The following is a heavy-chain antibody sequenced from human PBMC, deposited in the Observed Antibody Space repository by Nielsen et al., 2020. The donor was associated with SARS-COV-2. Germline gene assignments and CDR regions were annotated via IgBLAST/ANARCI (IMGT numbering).Heavy chain of an antibody. J-gene: IGHJ6*02. D-gene: IGHD6-19*01. Sequence: ASVKVSCKASGYTFTGYYMHWVRQAPGQGLEWMGWINPNSGGTNYAQKFQGWVTMTRDTSISTAYMELSRLRSDDTAVYYCARDDSSGWADYYYGMDVWGQGTTVTVSS. CDR3: ARDDSSGWADYYYGMDV. CDR2: INPNSGGT. V-gene: IGHV1-2*04. CDR1: GYTFTGYY.